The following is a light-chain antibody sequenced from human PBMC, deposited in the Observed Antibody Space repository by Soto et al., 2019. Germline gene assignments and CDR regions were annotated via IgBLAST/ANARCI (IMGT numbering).Light chain of an antibody. Sequence: EIVLTQSPGTLSLSPGERATLSCRASQSFCSSYLAWYQQKPGRAPRLLIYGSSSRAPGIPDRLSGSGSGTDFTLTISRLETEDFAVYYCQQYDTSPRTFGQGTKVDI. J-gene: IGKJ1*01. V-gene: IGKV3-20*01. CDR2: GSS. CDR1: QSFCSSY. CDR3: QQYDTSPRT.